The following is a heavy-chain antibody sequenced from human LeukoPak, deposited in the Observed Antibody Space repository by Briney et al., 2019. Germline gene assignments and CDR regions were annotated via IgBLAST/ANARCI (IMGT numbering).Heavy chain of an antibody. CDR3: ARDRGVRHYYDSSGYPV. D-gene: IGHD3-22*01. J-gene: IGHJ4*02. CDR1: GYTFTSYG. Sequence: ASVKVSRKASGYTFTSYGISWVRQAPGQGLEWMGWISAYNGNTNYAQKLQGRVTMTTDTSTSTAYMELRSLRSDDTAVYYCARDRGVRHYYDSSGYPVWGQGTLVTVSS. V-gene: IGHV1-18*01. CDR2: ISAYNGNT.